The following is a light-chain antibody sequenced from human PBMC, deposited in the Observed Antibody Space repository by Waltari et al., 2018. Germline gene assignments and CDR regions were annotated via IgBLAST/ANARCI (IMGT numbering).Light chain of an antibody. CDR1: QSISGSW. CDR3: QQYDASSVT. Sequence: EIVLPQSPASLPLSPGGRAPSSCRASQSISGSWLAWYQQKPGQAPRLLMYGASSRATAIPDRFSGSGSGTDFTLTISRLEPEDFAVYYCQQYDASSVTFGGGTKVEIK. CDR2: GAS. J-gene: IGKJ4*01. V-gene: IGKV3-20*01.